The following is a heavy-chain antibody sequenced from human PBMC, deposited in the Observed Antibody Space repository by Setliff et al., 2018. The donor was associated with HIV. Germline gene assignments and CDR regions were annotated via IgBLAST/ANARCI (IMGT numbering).Heavy chain of an antibody. Sequence: TSETLSLTCTVSGGSISSRNFYWGWIRQPPGKGLEWIGSIAYTGSTNYNPSLKSRVTISVDTSKSQFSLRLNSVTATDTALYYCARGRFHRLHRPYSGSGSLGIQYFDYWGQGTLVTVSS. CDR3: ARGRFHRLHRPYSGSGSLGIQYFDY. CDR1: GGSISSRNFY. D-gene: IGHD3-10*01. J-gene: IGHJ4*02. CDR2: IAYTGST. V-gene: IGHV4-39*07.